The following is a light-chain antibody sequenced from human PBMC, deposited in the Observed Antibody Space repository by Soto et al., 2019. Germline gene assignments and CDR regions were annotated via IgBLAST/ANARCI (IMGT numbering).Light chain of an antibody. Sequence: EIVLTQSPGTLSLSPGEGAALSCRTSQSISSSYLAWYQQKPGQAPRLLIYAASSRATGIPDRFSGSGSWTDFTLTISRLEPSDFGVYYCQLYGGSHMFSFGQGTKLEIK. CDR1: QSISSSY. CDR2: AAS. J-gene: IGKJ2*01. CDR3: QLYGGSHMFS. V-gene: IGKV3-20*01.